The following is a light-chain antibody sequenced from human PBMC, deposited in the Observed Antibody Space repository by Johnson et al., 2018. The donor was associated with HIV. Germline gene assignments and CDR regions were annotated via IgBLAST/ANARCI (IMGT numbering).Light chain of an antibody. V-gene: IGLV1-51*02. J-gene: IGLJ1*01. CDR3: GTWDSSLSAHV. CDR2: ENN. CDR1: SSNIGNKY. Sequence: QSVLTQPPSVSAAPGQKVTISCSGSSSNIGNKYVSWYQQLPGTAPKLLIYENNKRPSGIPDRFSGSKSGTSATLGITGLQTGDEADYYCGTWDSSLSAHVFGTGTKVSVL.